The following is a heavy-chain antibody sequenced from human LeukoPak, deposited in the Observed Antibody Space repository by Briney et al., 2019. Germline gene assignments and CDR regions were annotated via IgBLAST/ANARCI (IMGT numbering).Heavy chain of an antibody. CDR1: GFSFSVHG. Sequence: QPGGSLRLSCATSGFSFSVHGMHWVRQAPGKGLEWVAGVANDGSRTHYADSVKGRFTISRDNSKNTLSLQMNSLGAQDTAVYYCARDWSSKYPYYYGMDVWGQGTTVTVSS. CDR2: VANDGSRT. V-gene: IGHV3-30*03. CDR3: ARDWSSKYPYYYGMDV. J-gene: IGHJ6*02. D-gene: IGHD4-11*01.